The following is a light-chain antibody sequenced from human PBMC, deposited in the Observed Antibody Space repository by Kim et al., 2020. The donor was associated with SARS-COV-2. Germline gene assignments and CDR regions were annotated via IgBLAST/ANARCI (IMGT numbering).Light chain of an antibody. CDR2: DVS. CDR3: SSYTSSSTLGV. V-gene: IGLV2-14*03. CDR1: SSDVGGYNY. Sequence: QSALTQPASVSGSPGQSITISCTGTSSDVGGYNYVSWYQQHPGKAPKLMIYDVSHRPSGVSNRFSGSKSGNTASLTISGLQAEDEADYYCSSYTSSSTLGVFGGGPQLTVL. J-gene: IGLJ2*01.